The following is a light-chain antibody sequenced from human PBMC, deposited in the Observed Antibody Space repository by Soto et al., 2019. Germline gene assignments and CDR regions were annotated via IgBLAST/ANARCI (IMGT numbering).Light chain of an antibody. J-gene: IGLJ2*01. V-gene: IGLV3-21*04. CDR3: QVWDSSSDHVV. CDR2: YDS. Sequence: ELTQPPSVSVAPGKTARITCGGNNIGSKSVHWYQQKPGQAPVLVIYYDSDRPSGIPERFSGSNSGNTATLTISRVEARDEADYYCQVWDSSSDHVVFGGGTKLTVL. CDR1: NIGSKS.